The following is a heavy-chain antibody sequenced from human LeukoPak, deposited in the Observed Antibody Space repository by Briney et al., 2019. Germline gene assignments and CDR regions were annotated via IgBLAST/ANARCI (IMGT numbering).Heavy chain of an antibody. V-gene: IGHV1-2*02. J-gene: IGHJ4*02. CDR3: ARDRVVVPAAFDY. CDR2: INPNSGGT. CDR1: GYTFTGYY. D-gene: IGHD2-2*01. Sequence: GASVKVSCKASGYTFTGYYLHWVRQAPGQGLEWMGWINPNSGGTNYAQKFQGRVTMTRDTSITTVYMELSRLRSDDTAVYYCARDRVVVPAAFDYWGQGTLVTVSS.